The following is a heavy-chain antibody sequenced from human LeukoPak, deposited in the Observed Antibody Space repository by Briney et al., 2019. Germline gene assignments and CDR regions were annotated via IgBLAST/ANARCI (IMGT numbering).Heavy chain of an antibody. CDR3: AKDPNFYYCMDV. V-gene: IGHV3-23*01. CDR1: GFTFSSYG. Sequence: GGSLRLSCAASGFTFSSYGMSWVRQAPGKGLEWVSTISGRRDSTSYADSVKGRFTISRDNSKNTLYLQMNSLRAEDTAVYYCAKDPNFYYCMDVWGKGTTVTVSS. CDR2: ISGRRDST. J-gene: IGHJ6*03.